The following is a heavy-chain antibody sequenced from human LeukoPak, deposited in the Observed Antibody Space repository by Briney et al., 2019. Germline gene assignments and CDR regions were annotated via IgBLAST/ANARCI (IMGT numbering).Heavy chain of an antibody. Sequence: ASVKVSCKVSGYTFTDYYMHWVQQAPGKGLEWMGLVGPEDGETIYAEKFQGRVTITADTSTDTAYMELSSLRSEDTAVYYCATYYDYVWGTSKPAFDIWGQGTMVTVSS. CDR2: VGPEDGET. D-gene: IGHD3-16*01. J-gene: IGHJ3*02. V-gene: IGHV1-69-2*01. CDR1: GYTFTDYY. CDR3: ATYYDYVWGTSKPAFDI.